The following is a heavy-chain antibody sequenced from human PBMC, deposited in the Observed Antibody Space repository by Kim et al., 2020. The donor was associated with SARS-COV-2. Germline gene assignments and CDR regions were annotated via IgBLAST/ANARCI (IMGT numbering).Heavy chain of an antibody. CDR1: GYTFTSRV. CDR3: ARGTYIRGYDYVSWFDP. D-gene: IGHD3-22*01. CDR2: IDTDTGTP. Sequence: ASVKVSCKASGYTFTSRVINWLRQAPGQGLEWMGWIDTDTGTPAYAQGFTGRFVFSLDTSVTTAYLQISSLKAEDTAVYFCARGTYIRGYDYVSWFDPWGRGTLVTLPS. J-gene: IGHJ5*02. V-gene: IGHV7-4-1*02.